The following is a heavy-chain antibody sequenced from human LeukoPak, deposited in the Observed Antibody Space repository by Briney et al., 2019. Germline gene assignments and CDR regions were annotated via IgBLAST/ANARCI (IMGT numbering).Heavy chain of an antibody. Sequence: GGSLRLSCAASGFTFSSYSMNWVRQAPGKGLEWVSSISSSSSYIYYADSVKGRFTISRDNSKNTLYLQMNSLRAEDTAVYYCAKDRDILGAVYYFDYWGQGTLVTVSS. CDR2: ISSSSSYI. CDR3: AKDRDILGAVYYFDY. J-gene: IGHJ4*02. CDR1: GFTFSSYS. V-gene: IGHV3-21*01. D-gene: IGHD1-26*01.